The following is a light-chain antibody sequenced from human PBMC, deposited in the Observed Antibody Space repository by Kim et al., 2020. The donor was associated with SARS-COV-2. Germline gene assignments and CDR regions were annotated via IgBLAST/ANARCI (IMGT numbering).Light chain of an antibody. CDR3: AAWDDSLNGRV. CDR2: SNN. V-gene: IGLV1-44*01. CDR1: SSNIGSNT. J-gene: IGLJ3*02. Sequence: QSVLTQPPSASGTLGQRVTISCSGSSSNIGSNTVNWYQQLPGTAPKLLIYSNNQRPSGVPDRFSGSKSGTSASLAISGLQSEDEADYYCAAWDDSLNGRVFGGGTQRTVL.